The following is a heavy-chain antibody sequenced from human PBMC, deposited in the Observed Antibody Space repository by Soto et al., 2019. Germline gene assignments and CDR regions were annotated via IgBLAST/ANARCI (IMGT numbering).Heavy chain of an antibody. CDR1: GLSFSNYK. J-gene: IGHJ4*02. Sequence: PGGSLRLSCAASGLSFSNYKMHWVRQAPGKGLVWVSRISTDGSVTDYADSVKGRFTVSRDNAKNTLYLQMNSLRAEDTAVYYCERDTDGLHYWGQGHLVTVSA. V-gene: IGHV3-74*01. CDR2: ISTDGSVT. CDR3: ERDTDGLHY.